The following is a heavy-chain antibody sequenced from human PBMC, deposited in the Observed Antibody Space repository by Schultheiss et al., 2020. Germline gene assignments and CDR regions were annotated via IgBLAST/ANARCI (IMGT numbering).Heavy chain of an antibody. J-gene: IGHJ3*02. CDR1: GGSISSSSYY. V-gene: IGHV4-39*07. CDR2: IYYSGST. CDR3: ARDGAMQNTFDI. D-gene: IGHD3-16*01. Sequence: SQTLSLTCTVSGGSISSSSYYWGWIRQPPGKGLEWIGSIYYSGSTYYNPSLKSRVTISVDKSKNQFSQKLSSVTAADTAVYYCARDGAMQNTFDIWGQGTMVTVSS.